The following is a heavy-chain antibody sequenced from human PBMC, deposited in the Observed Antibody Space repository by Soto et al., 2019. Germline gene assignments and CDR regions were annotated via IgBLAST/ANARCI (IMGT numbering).Heavy chain of an antibody. V-gene: IGHV6-1*01. CDR1: GDSVSSNSAA. CDR2: TYYRSNLYY. CDR3: ARDYSGYAYLDY. D-gene: IGHD5-12*01. J-gene: IGHJ4*02. Sequence: SQTLSLTCAISGDSVSSNSAAWNWIRQSPSRGLEWLGRTYYRSNLYYDYAVAVKGRITIHPDASNNQLSLQLNSVTPEDTAVYYCARDYSGYAYLDYWDQGTLVTVSS.